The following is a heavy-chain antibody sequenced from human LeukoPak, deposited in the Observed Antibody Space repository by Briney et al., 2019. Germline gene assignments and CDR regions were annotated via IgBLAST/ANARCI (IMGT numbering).Heavy chain of an antibody. V-gene: IGHV1-18*01. CDR1: NYTVTSYG. D-gene: IGHD3-10*01. CDR3: ARDGSGVWFDY. Sequence: GASVRVSCKASNYTVTSYGISWVRQAPGQGLEWMAWINAYNGDTNYAQKFQGRVTLTTETSTSTAYMELRSLRSDDTAVYFCARDGSGVWFDYWGQGTLVTVSS. CDR2: INAYNGDT. J-gene: IGHJ4*02.